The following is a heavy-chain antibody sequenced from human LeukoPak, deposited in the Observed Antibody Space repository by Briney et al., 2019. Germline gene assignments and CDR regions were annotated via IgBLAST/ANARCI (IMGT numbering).Heavy chain of an antibody. V-gene: IGHV3-30*02. CDR2: IRYDGSNK. J-gene: IGHJ4*01. CDR3: AKDIHCSSTSCFPLY. CDR1: GFTFSSYG. D-gene: IGHD2-2*01. Sequence: GGSLRLSCAASGFTFSSYGMHWVRQAPGKGLEWVAFIRYDGSNKYYADSVKGRFTISRDNSKNTLYLQMNSLRAEDTAVYYCAKDIHCSSTSCFPLYWGQEPWSPSPQ.